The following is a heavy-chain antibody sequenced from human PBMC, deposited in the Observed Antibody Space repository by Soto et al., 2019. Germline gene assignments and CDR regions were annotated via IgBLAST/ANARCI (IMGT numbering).Heavy chain of an antibody. CDR3: AREDSIIIPAVSDF. V-gene: IGHV3-23*01. CDR2: ISAGSDRT. D-gene: IGHD3-22*01. Sequence: PGGSLRLSCAASGFTFSTFAMGWVRQAPGRGLEWLSLISAGSDRTYYANSVKGRFTISRDNAKNPVSLQMNTPRVEDTAGYYCAREDSIIIPAVSDFWGQGTLVTVSS. CDR1: GFTFSTFA. J-gene: IGHJ4*02.